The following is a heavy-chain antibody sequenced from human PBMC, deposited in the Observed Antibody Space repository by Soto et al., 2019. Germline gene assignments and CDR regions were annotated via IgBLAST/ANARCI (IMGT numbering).Heavy chain of an antibody. CDR3: ARDSPYIVVVPAVLYYFDY. Sequence: GGSLRLSCAASGFTFSSYGMHWVRQAPGKGLEWVAVIWYDGSNKYYADSVKGRFTISRDNSKNTLYLQMNSLRAEDTAVYYCARDSPYIVVVPAVLYYFDYWGQGTLVTVSS. J-gene: IGHJ4*02. CDR2: IWYDGSNK. V-gene: IGHV3-30*19. CDR1: GFTFSSYG. D-gene: IGHD2-2*01.